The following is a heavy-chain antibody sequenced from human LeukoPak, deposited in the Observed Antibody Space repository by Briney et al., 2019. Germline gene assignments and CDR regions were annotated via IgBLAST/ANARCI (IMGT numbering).Heavy chain of an antibody. CDR2: INSDGSST. CDR3: ARGRVGATFDY. D-gene: IGHD1-26*01. V-gene: IGHV3-74*01. CDR1: GSTFSSHW. J-gene: IGHJ4*02. Sequence: PGGSLRLSCAASGSTFSSHWMHWVRQAPGKRLVWVSPINSDGSSTSYADSVKGRFTISRDNAKNTLYLQMNSLRAEDTAVYYCARGRVGATFDYWGQGTLVAVSS.